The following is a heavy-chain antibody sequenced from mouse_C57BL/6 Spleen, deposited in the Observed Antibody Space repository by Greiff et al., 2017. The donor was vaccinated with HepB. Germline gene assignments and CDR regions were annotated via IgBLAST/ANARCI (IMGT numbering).Heavy chain of an antibody. J-gene: IGHJ3*01. CDR3: ARQRDYDWFAY. D-gene: IGHD2-4*01. V-gene: IGHV1-59*01. Sequence: VQLQQPGAELVRPGTSVKLSCKASGYTFTSYWMHWVKQRPGQGLEWIGVIDPSDSYTNYNQKFKGKATLTVDTSSSTAYMQLSSLTSEDSAVYYCARQRDYDWFAYWGQGTLVTVSA. CDR2: IDPSDSYT. CDR1: GYTFTSYW.